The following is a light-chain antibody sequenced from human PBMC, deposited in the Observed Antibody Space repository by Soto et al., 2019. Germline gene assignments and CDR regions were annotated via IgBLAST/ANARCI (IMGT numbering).Light chain of an antibody. CDR2: GAS. J-gene: IGKJ1*01. Sequence: XILMTQSPSTLSVSPGERSTLSCGSSQSVSSDLAWYHQKPGQDQRLLIYGASTRDTGIPDRFSGSGSGTELNLTINSLQSEDFAVYYCPQYNNWPRTFGQGTKV. CDR1: QSVSSD. CDR3: PQYNNWPRT. V-gene: IGKV3-15*01.